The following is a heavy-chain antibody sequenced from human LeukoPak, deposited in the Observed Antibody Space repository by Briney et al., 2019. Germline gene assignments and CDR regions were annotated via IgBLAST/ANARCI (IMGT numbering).Heavy chain of an antibody. D-gene: IGHD6-19*01. J-gene: IGHJ4*02. Sequence: SETLSLTCTVSGGSSISGSYYWSWIRQPAGEGLEYIGRMYTTGKTDYNPSLKSRVTISGDASTNQFSLRLTSVTAADTAVYYCARGIGGWYLVYFDNWGQGTLVTVSS. CDR2: MYTTGKT. CDR1: GGSSISGSYY. CDR3: ARGIGGWYLVYFDN. V-gene: IGHV4-61*02.